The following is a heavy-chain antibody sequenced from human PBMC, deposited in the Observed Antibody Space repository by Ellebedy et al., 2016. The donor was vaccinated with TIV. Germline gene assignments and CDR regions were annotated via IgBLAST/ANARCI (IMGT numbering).Heavy chain of an antibody. D-gene: IGHD3-10*01. J-gene: IGHJ2*01. Sequence: PGGSLRLSCAASGFTFRSYGMSWVRQAPGKGLEWVAVPWFDGNDIYSAESVKGRFTISSDNSKHTLYRQMNSLRAEDTAVYYCARDSGSANFDLWGRGTLLTVSS. CDR3: ARDSGSANFDL. CDR2: PWFDGNDI. CDR1: GFTFRSYG. V-gene: IGHV3-33*08.